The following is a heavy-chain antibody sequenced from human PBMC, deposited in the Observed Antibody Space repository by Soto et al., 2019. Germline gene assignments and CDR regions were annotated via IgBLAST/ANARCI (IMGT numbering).Heavy chain of an antibody. CDR1: GGSISSGGYY. V-gene: IGHV4-31*03. D-gene: IGHD3-10*01. Sequence: PSETLSLTCTVSGGSISSGGYYWSWIRQHPGKGLEWIGYIYYSGSTYYSPSLKSRVTISVDTSKNQFSLKLSSVTAADTAVYYCARAGSGSYQYYYYGMDVWGQGTTVTVSS. CDR2: IYYSGST. J-gene: IGHJ6*02. CDR3: ARAGSGSYQYYYYGMDV.